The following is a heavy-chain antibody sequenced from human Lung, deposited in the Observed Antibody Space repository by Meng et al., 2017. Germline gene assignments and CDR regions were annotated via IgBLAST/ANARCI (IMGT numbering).Heavy chain of an antibody. V-gene: IGHV1-46*01. D-gene: IGHD6-6*01. Sequence: ASVKVSCKASGYTFTSYHIQWVRQAPGQGLEWMGIINPSAGSTSSAQKFQGRVTVTRDTSASTVYMELSSLTSDDTAVYYCARDKFSSDNYGLDVWGQGTTVTVSS. CDR3: ARDKFSSDNYGLDV. CDR2: INPSAGST. CDR1: GYTFTSYH. J-gene: IGHJ6*02.